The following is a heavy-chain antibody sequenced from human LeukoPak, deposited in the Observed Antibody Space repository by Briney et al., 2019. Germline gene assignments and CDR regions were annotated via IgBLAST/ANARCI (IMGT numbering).Heavy chain of an antibody. CDR1: GFTFDNYC. D-gene: IGHD3-10*01. J-gene: IGHJ3*02. CDR3: ARENGPVYGSGTRDAFDI. V-gene: IGHV3-20*04. Sequence: GGSLRLSCAASGFTFDNYCMSWVRQAPGKGLEWVSGINWNGGSTGYADSVKGRFTISRDNAKNSLYLQMNSLRAEDTAMYYCARENGPVYGSGTRDAFDIWRRGTMVTVPS. CDR2: INWNGGST.